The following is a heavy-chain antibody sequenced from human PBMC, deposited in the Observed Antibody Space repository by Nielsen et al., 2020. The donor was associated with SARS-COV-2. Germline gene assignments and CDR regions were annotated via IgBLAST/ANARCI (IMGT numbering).Heavy chain of an antibody. Sequence: GGSLRLSCAASGFTFRIYWIHWVRQAPGKGLAWVSRIKSDGSGAIYADSVEGRFTISRDNAKNTLYLQMNSLRAEDTAVYYCARDFGYCRGGTCNYYGMDVWGQGTTVTVSS. D-gene: IGHD2-15*01. CDR2: IKSDGSGA. CDR3: ARDFGYCRGGTCNYYGMDV. J-gene: IGHJ6*02. CDR1: GFTFRIYW. V-gene: IGHV3-74*01.